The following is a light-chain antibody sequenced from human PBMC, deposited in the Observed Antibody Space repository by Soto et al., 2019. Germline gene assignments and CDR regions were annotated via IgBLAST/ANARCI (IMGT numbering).Light chain of an antibody. Sequence: AIQLTQSPSSLSASVGDTVTITCRASQGITNCLAWYQQTPGKPPKVLIYDASTLESGVPSRFSGSGSGTDFTLTISSLQPDDFGSYYCQQFIAYPHTFGQGTKLEI. J-gene: IGKJ2*01. CDR3: QQFIAYPHT. CDR1: QGITNC. CDR2: DAS. V-gene: IGKV1-13*02.